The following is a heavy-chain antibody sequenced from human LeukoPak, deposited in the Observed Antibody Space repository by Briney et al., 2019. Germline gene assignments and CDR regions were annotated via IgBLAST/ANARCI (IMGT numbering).Heavy chain of an antibody. CDR1: GYTFTGYC. V-gene: IGHV1-2*02. CDR2: INPNSGGT. Sequence: GASVKVSCKASGYTFTGYCMHWVRQATGQGLEWMGWINPNSGGTNYAQKFQGRVTMTRDTSISTAYMELSSLRSDDTAVYYCARTVVPAAPEPYDIWGQGTMVTVSS. D-gene: IGHD2-2*01. J-gene: IGHJ3*02. CDR3: ARTVVPAAPEPYDI.